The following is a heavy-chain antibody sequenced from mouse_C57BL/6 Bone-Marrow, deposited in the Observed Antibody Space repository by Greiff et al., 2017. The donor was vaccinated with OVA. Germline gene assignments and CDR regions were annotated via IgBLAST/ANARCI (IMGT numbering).Heavy chain of an antibody. CDR1: GFTFSSYA. Sequence: EVQGVESGGGLVKPGGSLKLSCAASGFTFSSYAMSWVRQTPEKRLEWVATISDGGSYTSYPANVKGRFTISRDNAKNNLYLQMSHLKAEDTAMYYCARGYTGDYFDYWGQGTTLTVSS. CDR3: ARGYTGDYFDY. D-gene: IGHD2-12*01. J-gene: IGHJ2*01. CDR2: ISDGGSYT. V-gene: IGHV5-4*01.